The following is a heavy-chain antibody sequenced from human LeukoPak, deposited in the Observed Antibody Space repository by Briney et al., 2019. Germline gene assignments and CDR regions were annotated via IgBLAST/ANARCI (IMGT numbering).Heavy chain of an antibody. Sequence: GESLRISCKVSGYSFTNYWINWVRQMPGEGLEWMGRIDPSDSYINYSPSFEGHVTISADKSIITSYLQWSGLKASDTAMYYCAAGGSDFDYWGQGTLVTVSS. CDR3: AAGGSDFDY. CDR2: IDPSDSYI. V-gene: IGHV5-10-1*01. CDR1: GYSFTNYW. J-gene: IGHJ4*02. D-gene: IGHD3-16*01.